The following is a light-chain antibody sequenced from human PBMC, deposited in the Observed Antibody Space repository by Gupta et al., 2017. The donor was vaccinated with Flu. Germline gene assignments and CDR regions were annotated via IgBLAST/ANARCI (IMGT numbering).Light chain of an antibody. CDR3: MHSTRWPWT. V-gene: IGKV2-30*01. CDR1: QSLVYSDGDSY. Sequence: DDMMTQSPLFLSVTLGQPASISCRSSQSLVYSDGDSYVSWFHQRPGQPPRRLIYKAFNRDSGVPDRISGSGSGTDFTLRISRVEAEDVGVYYCMHSTRWPWTFGQGTKVEIK. CDR2: KAF. J-gene: IGKJ1*01.